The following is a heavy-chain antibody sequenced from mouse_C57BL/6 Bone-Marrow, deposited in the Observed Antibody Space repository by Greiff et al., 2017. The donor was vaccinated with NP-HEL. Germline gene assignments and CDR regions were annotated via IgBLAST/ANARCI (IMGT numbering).Heavy chain of an antibody. CDR3: ARHELYAMDY. J-gene: IGHJ4*01. Sequence: EVKLMESGGDLVKPGGSLKLSCAASGFTFSSYGMSWVRQTPDKRLEWVATISSGGSYTYYPDSVKGRFTISRDNAKNTLYLQMSSLKSEDTAMYYCARHELYAMDYGGQGTSVTVSS. CDR1: GFTFSSYG. CDR2: ISSGGSYT. V-gene: IGHV5-6*01.